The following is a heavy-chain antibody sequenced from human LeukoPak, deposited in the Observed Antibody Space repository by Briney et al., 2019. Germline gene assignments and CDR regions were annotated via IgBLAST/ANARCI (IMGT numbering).Heavy chain of an antibody. D-gene: IGHD1-26*01. CDR2: ISTSSSYI. CDR3: AKDGGLSGTYDFHY. CDR1: GFTFSSYS. Sequence: GGSLRLSCVASGFTFSSYSMNWVRQAPGKGLEWVASISTSSSYIYYSDSVKGRFTVSRDNPKNTVYLQMNSLTADDTALYYCAKDGGLSGTYDFHYWGQGTLVAVSS. V-gene: IGHV3-21*04. J-gene: IGHJ4*02.